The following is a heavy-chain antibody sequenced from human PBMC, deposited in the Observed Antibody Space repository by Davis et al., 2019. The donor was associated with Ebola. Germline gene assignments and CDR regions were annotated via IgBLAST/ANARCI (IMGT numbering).Heavy chain of an antibody. V-gene: IGHV4-34*01. CDR3: ARQYYDYIWGSYRYGYFDY. D-gene: IGHD3-16*02. CDR1: GGSFSGYY. CDR2: INHSGST. Sequence: SETLSLTCAVYGGSFSGYYWSWIRQPPGKGLEWIGEINHSGSTNYNPSLKSRVTISVDTSKNQFSLKLSSVTAADTAVYYCARQYYDYIWGSYRYGYFDYWGQGTLVTVSS. J-gene: IGHJ4*02.